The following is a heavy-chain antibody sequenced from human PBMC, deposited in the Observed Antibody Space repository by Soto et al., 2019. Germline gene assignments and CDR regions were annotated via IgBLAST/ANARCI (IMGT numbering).Heavy chain of an antibody. Sequence: SETLSLTCTVSGGSISGSNYYWGWVRQPPGKELEWIASIYYSGSTYYNPPLKSRVAMSVDTSKNQFSLRLSSVTAADTAVYYCARHLYGSGERFDPWGQGTLVT. CDR3: ARHLYGSGERFDP. J-gene: IGHJ5*02. CDR1: GGSISGSNYY. D-gene: IGHD3-10*01. V-gene: IGHV4-39*01. CDR2: IYYSGST.